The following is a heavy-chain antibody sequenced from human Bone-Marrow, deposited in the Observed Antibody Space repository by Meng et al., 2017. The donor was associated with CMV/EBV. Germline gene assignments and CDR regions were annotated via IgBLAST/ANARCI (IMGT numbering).Heavy chain of an antibody. D-gene: IGHD3-22*01. CDR2: MNPNSGNT. CDR3: ARGLRTYYYDSSGYKAPLAYGMDV. V-gene: IGHV1-8*03. J-gene: IGHJ6*02. Sequence: ASVKVTCKASGYTITGYYMHWVRQATGQGLEWMGWMNPNSGNTGYEQKYQGRVTITRNNSISTAYMELSSLRSEDTAVYYCARGLRTYYYDSSGYKAPLAYGMDVWGQGTTVTVSS. CDR1: GYTITGYY.